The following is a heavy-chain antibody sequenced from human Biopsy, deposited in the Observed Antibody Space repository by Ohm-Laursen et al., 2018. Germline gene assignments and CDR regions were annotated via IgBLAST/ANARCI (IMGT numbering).Heavy chain of an antibody. CDR2: IWYDGSNK. D-gene: IGHD2-15*01. CDR3: CLLSGGYRHADY. Sequence: SLRLSCSASGFTFSNYGMHWVRQAPGKGLEWLAVIWYDGSNKYYGDSVQGRFTISRDNSKNTVYLQMDSLRTEDTAVYYCCLLSGGYRHADYWGQGTLVTVSS. CDR1: GFTFSNYG. J-gene: IGHJ4*02. V-gene: IGHV3-33*01.